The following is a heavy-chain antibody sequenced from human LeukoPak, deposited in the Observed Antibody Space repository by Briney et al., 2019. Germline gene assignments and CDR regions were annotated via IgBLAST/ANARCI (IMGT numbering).Heavy chain of an antibody. Sequence: SVKVSCKASGGTFSSYTISWVRQAPGQGLEWMGRIIPIPGIANYAQKFQGRVTITADKSTSTAYMELSSLRSEDTAVYYCARQRSDNYYDSSGYHDYWGQGTLVTVSS. CDR3: ARQRSDNYYDSSGYHDY. V-gene: IGHV1-69*02. D-gene: IGHD3-22*01. J-gene: IGHJ4*02. CDR2: IIPIPGIA. CDR1: GGTFSSYT.